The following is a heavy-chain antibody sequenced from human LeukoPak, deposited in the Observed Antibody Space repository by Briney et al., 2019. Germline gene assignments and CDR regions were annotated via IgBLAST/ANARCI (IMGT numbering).Heavy chain of an antibody. CDR1: GLTISSSG. CDR3: ARDGFNDRSGDNDGFDM. D-gene: IGHD1-1*01. J-gene: IGHJ3*02. CDR2: ISGSGDRT. V-gene: IGHV3-23*01. Sequence: GGSLRLSCAASGLTISSSGMSWVRQAPGKGLERVSAISGSGDRTHYADSVRGRFTISRDTSKDTLYLQMNSLRADDTAVYYCARDGFNDRSGDNDGFDMWGQGTMVTVSS.